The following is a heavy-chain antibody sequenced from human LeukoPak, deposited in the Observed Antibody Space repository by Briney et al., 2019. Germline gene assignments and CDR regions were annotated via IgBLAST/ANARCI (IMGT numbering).Heavy chain of an antibody. CDR1: GGSISSYY. D-gene: IGHD3-10*01. CDR2: IYYSGST. J-gene: IGHJ6*03. Sequence: SETLSLTCTVSGGSISSYYWSWIRQPPGKGLEWIGYIYYSGSTNYNPSLKSRVTISVDTSKNQFSLKLSSVTAADTAVYYCARDLLNYMDVWGKGTTVTVSS. V-gene: IGHV4-59*12. CDR3: ARDLLNYMDV.